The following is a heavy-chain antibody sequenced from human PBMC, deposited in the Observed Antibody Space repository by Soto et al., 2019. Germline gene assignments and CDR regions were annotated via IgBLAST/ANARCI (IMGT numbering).Heavy chain of an antibody. Sequence: EVQLVESGGGFVKPGGSLRVSCAASGFTFSNAWMNWVRQAPGKGLEWVGRIKSKTYGGTTDYAAPVKGRFSISRDDSQNTLYLEVNSLKAEDTAVYYCTTSYSGSYRPLDFWGQGTLVTVSS. CDR3: TTSYSGSYRPLDF. CDR2: IKSKTYGGTT. J-gene: IGHJ4*02. CDR1: GFTFSNAW. V-gene: IGHV3-15*07. D-gene: IGHD1-26*01.